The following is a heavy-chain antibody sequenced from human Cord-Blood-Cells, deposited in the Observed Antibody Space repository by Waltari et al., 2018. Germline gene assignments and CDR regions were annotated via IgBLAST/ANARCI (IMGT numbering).Heavy chain of an antibody. CDR1: GFTFSSYW. V-gene: IGHV3-7*01. CDR2: IKQDGSEE. CDR3: ARIRIVRAFDI. J-gene: IGHJ3*02. Sequence: EVQLVESGGGLVQPGGSLRLSCAASGFTFSSYWMSWVRQAPGKGLEWVANIKQDGSEEYYVDSVKGRFTISRDNAKNSLYLQMNSLRAEDTAVYYCARIRIVRAFDIWGQGTMVTVSS. D-gene: IGHD6-6*01.